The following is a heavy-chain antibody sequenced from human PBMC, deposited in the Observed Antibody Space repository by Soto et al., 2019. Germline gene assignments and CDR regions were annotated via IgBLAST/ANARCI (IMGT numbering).Heavy chain of an antibody. CDR2: ISYSGST. CDR3: ARGTSWQLPFDY. J-gene: IGHJ4*02. V-gene: IGHV4-59*01. Sequence: SETLSLTCTVSSDSISSYYWGWIRQPPGKRLEWIGYISYSGSTDYNPSLKSRVTISGDTSKNQFSLKVSSVTAADTAVYYCARGTSWQLPFDYWGQGTLVTVSS. CDR1: SDSISSYY. D-gene: IGHD6-13*01.